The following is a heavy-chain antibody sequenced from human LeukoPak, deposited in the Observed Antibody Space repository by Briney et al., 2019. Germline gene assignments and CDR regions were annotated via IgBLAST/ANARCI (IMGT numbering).Heavy chain of an antibody. D-gene: IGHD1-26*01. CDR1: GYSLTDFY. V-gene: IGHV1-2*02. CDR3: ARGSRGELPKWAY. CDR2: INPNSGTT. Sequence: ASVKVSCTASGYSLTDFYIHWVRQAPGQGLEWMGWINPNSGTTLYAQRFQGRVTMARDTTINTAYLDFSSLRFDDTAVYYCARGSRGELPKWAYWGQGTLVTVSS. J-gene: IGHJ4*02.